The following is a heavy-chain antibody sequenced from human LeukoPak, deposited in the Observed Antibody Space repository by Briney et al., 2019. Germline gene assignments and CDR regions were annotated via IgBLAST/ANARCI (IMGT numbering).Heavy chain of an antibody. J-gene: IGHJ4*02. Sequence: ASVTVSCKASGYTFTSYYMHWVRQAPGQGLEWMGIINPSGGSTNYPQKFQGRVTMTRDTSTSTVYMELSSLRSEDTAVYDCARSHTSFDYWGQGTLVTVSS. CDR2: INPSGGST. V-gene: IGHV1-46*01. CDR3: ARSHTSFDY. CDR1: GYTFTSYY.